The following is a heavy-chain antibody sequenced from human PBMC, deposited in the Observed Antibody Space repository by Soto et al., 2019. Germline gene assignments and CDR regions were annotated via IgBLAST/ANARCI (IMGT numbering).Heavy chain of an antibody. CDR1: GGSFSGYY. D-gene: IGHD6-13*01. CDR2: INHSGST. Sequence: PSETLSLTCAVYGGSFSGYYWSWIRQPPGKGLEWIGEINHSGSTNYNPSLKSRVTISVDTSKNQFSLKLSSVTAADTAVYYCARAHQSIAAAGRMYNWFDPWGQGTLVPVSS. CDR3: ARAHQSIAAAGRMYNWFDP. J-gene: IGHJ5*02. V-gene: IGHV4-34*01.